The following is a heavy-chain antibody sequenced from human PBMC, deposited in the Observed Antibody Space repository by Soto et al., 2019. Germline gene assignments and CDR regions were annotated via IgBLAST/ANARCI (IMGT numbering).Heavy chain of an antibody. CDR3: ARARMFSGAHHDY. Sequence: QVHLVQSGAVVENPGASVKVSCKASGYTFTNFGINWVRQAPGQGLEWMGWITPYNGNANYPQKHQDSLTITTDTSTNTVYLELRSLGSDDTAVYFCARARMFSGAHHDYWGQGTRVTVSS. CDR2: ITPYNGNA. D-gene: IGHD1-26*01. J-gene: IGHJ4*02. CDR1: GYTFTNFG. V-gene: IGHV1-18*04.